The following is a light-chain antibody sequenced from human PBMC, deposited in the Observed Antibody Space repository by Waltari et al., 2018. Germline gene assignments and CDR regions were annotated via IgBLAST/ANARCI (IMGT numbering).Light chain of an antibody. Sequence: ELVLTQSTGTLSLSPGERATLSCRASQSVSSSYLAWYQQKPGQAPRLLIYGASSRATGIPDRFSGSGSGTDFTLTISRLEPEDFAVYYCQQYGSSLFTFGPGTKVDIK. CDR2: GAS. CDR3: QQYGSSLFT. V-gene: IGKV3-20*01. J-gene: IGKJ3*01. CDR1: QSVSSSY.